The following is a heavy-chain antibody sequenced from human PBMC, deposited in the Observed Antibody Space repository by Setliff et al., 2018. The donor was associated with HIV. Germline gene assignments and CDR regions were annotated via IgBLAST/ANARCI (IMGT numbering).Heavy chain of an antibody. CDR2: INSYNGNT. J-gene: IGHJ4*02. V-gene: IGHV1-18*04. CDR3: ATKGAEWELPDMIFDY. CDR1: GYTFTTYG. D-gene: IGHD1-26*01. Sequence: GASVKVSCKASGYTFTTYGVNWVRQAPGQGLEWMGWINSYNGNTKFAQEFQGRVTMTTDTSTTTAFMELRSLKADDTAVYYCATKGAEWELPDMIFDYWGQGTLVTVSS.